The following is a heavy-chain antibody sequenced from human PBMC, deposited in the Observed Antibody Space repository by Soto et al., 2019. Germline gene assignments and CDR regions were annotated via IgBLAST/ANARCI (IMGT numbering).Heavy chain of an antibody. CDR1: GFTFSSYW. V-gene: IGHV3-74*01. Sequence: EVQLVESGGGLVQPGGSLRLSCAASGFTFSSYWMHWVRQAPGKGLVWVSRINSDGSSTSYADSVKGRFTISRDNAKNTLYLGMNGLGAEDKAVYYCASGDGVVVVAATEHYGMDVWGQGTTVTVSS. CDR3: ASGDGVVVVAATEHYGMDV. CDR2: INSDGSST. J-gene: IGHJ6*02. D-gene: IGHD2-15*01.